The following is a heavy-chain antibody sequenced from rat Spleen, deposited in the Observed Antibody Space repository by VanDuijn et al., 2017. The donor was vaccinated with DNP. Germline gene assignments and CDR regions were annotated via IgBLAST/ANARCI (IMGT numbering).Heavy chain of an antibody. Sequence: EVQLVESGGGLVQPGRSLKLSCAASGFIFSNYDMAWVRQAPTKGLAWVASVSTGGDNTYYRDSVKGRFTISRDNAKNTQYLRLNSLRSEDTAIYYCASGFGWFAYWGQGTLVTVSS. CDR3: ASGFGWFAY. V-gene: IGHV5S13*01. CDR2: VSTGGDNT. CDR1: GFIFSNYD. D-gene: IGHD4-1*01. J-gene: IGHJ3*01.